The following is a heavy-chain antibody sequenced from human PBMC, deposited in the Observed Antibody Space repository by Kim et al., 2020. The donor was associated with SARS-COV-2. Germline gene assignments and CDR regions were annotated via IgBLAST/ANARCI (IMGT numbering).Heavy chain of an antibody. D-gene: IGHD2-21*02. CDR3: ARVGKYGGNSGGFILGFDP. Sequence: SETLSLTCALYGGSFSGYYWSWIRQPPGKGLEWIGEINHSGSTNYNPSLKSRVTISVDTSKNQFSLKLSSVTAADTAVYYCARVGKYGGNSGGFILGFDP. J-gene: IGHJ5*02. V-gene: IGHV4-34*01. CDR1: GGSFSGYY. CDR2: INHSGST.